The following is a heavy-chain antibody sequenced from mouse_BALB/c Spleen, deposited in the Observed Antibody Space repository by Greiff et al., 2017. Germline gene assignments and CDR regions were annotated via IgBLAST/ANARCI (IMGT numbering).Heavy chain of an antibody. CDR2: IYPGDGDT. Sequence: VQLQESGAELVRPGSSVKISCKASGYAFSSYWMNWVKQRPGQGLEWIGQIYPGDGDTNYNGKFKGKATLTADKSSSTAYMQLSSLTSEDSAVYFCARGDVRITGFAYWGQGTLVTVSA. CDR3: ARGDVRITGFAY. V-gene: IGHV1-80*01. CDR1: GYAFSSYW. J-gene: IGHJ3*01. D-gene: IGHD1-1*01.